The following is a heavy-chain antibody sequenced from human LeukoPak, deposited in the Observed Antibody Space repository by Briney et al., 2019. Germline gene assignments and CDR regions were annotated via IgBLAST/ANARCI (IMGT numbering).Heavy chain of an antibody. CDR3: ARGSSGYYYG. D-gene: IGHD3-22*01. Sequence: SETLSLTCNVSGGSLSSYYWSWIRQPAGKGLEWIGRIYSTGSTNYNPSLKSRVTMSIDTSKNQFSLKLSSVTAADTAVYYCARGSSGYYYGWGQVTLVTVSS. V-gene: IGHV4-4*07. CDR1: GGSLSSYY. CDR2: IYSTGST. J-gene: IGHJ4*02.